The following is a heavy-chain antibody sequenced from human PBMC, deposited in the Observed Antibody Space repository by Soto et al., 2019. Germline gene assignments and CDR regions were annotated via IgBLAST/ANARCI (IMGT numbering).Heavy chain of an antibody. CDR3: ARHLGEGYFDY. CDR2: IYYSGST. CDR1: GDSISSSTYF. Sequence: QLQLQESGPGLVKPSETLSLTCTVSGDSISSSTYFWGWVRQPPGKGLEWIGSIYYSGSTYYNPSPKGRVTISVDTSKNHFSLKLCSVTAADTAVYYCARHLGEGYFDYWGQGTLVTVSS. V-gene: IGHV4-39*01. J-gene: IGHJ4*02.